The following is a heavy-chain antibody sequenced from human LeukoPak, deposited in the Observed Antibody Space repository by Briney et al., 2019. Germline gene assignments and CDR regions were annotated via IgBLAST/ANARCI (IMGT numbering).Heavy chain of an antibody. V-gene: IGHV3-30*04. Sequence: PGGSLRLSCATSGFTFSSYAMHWVRQAPGKGLEWVALISYDGINQYYADSVKGRFIISRVNSKNTLYLQLNSLRLEDTAVYYCTLTTFGVVYYFDYWGQGTLVTVSS. J-gene: IGHJ4*02. CDR1: GFTFSSYA. D-gene: IGHD1/OR15-1a*01. CDR3: TLTTFGVVYYFDY. CDR2: ISYDGINQ.